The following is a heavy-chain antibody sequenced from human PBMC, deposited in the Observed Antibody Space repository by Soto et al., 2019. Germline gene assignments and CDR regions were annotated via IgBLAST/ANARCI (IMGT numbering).Heavy chain of an antibody. Sequence: QGQLRESGPGLVKPSETLSLTCTVSGGSISSYYWSWFRQSPGKGLEWIGYIYYRGSTNYNPSLKSRVTISVDKSKNQFYLKLSSVTAADTAVYYCARRVAVAGHFQHWGQGTLVTVSS. J-gene: IGHJ1*01. CDR3: ARRVAVAGHFQH. D-gene: IGHD6-19*01. V-gene: IGHV4-59*01. CDR1: GGSISSYY. CDR2: IYYRGST.